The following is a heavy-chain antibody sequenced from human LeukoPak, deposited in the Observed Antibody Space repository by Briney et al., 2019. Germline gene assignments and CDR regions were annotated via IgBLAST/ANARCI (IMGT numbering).Heavy chain of an antibody. V-gene: IGHV3-48*01. D-gene: IGHD1-1*01. CDR2: ISSSTSTI. J-gene: IGHJ5*02. CDR1: GFTFSTYS. Sequence: PGGSLRLSCAASGFTFSTYSMNWVRQAPGRGLEWVSYISSSTSTIYYADSVKGRFTISRDNAKNSLYLQMNSLRAEDTAVYYGARVLPYDDNNRFDRWGQVTLVTVSS. CDR3: ARVLPYDDNNRFDR.